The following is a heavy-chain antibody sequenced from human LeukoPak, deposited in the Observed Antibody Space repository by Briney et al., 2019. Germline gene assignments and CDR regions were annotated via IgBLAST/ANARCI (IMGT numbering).Heavy chain of an antibody. V-gene: IGHV3-30*18. CDR2: ISYDGSNK. D-gene: IGHD3-22*01. Sequence: SCKASGGTFSSYGMHWVRQAPGRGLEWVAVISYDGSNKYYADSVKGRFTISRDNSKNTLYLQMNSLRAEDTAVYYCAKGYYYDAKAYYFDYWGQGTLVTVSS. CDR1: GGTFSSYG. CDR3: AKGYYYDAKAYYFDY. J-gene: IGHJ4*02.